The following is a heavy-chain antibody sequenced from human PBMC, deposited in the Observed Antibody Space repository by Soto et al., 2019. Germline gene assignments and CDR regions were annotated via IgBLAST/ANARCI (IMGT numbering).Heavy chain of an antibody. CDR2: IYYSGST. J-gene: IGHJ3*02. D-gene: IGHD2-15*01. CDR3: ARYCSGGSCRRAFDI. V-gene: IGHV4-59*08. Sequence: PSETLSLTCTVSGGSISSYYWSWIRQPLGKGQEWIGYIYYSGSTNYNPSLKSRVTISVDTSKNQFSLKLSSVTAADTALYYCARYCSGGSCRRAFDIWGQGTMVTVSS. CDR1: GGSISSYY.